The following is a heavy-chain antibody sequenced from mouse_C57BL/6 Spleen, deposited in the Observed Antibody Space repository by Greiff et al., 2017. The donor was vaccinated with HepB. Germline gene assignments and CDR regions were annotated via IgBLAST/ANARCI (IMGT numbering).Heavy chain of an antibody. CDR1: GYAFSSYW. Sequence: VKLMESGAELVKPGASVKISCKASGYAFSSYWMNWVKQRPGKGLEWIGQIYPGDGDTNYNGKFKGKATLTADKSSSTAYMPLSSLTSEDSAVDFCAREGVWYPKNYAMDYWGQGTSVTVSS. V-gene: IGHV1-80*01. J-gene: IGHJ4*01. CDR3: AREGVWYPKNYAMDY. D-gene: IGHD2-10*02. CDR2: IYPGDGDT.